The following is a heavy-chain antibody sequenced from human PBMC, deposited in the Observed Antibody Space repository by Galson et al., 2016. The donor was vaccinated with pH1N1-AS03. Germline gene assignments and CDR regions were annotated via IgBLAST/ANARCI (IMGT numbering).Heavy chain of an antibody. CDR2: INPNSGGT. D-gene: IGHD2-2*01. J-gene: IGHJ6*02. CDR3: ARDPRGPCTSATCPTTNYFGMDV. V-gene: IGHV1-2*02. CDR1: GYTFTGYY. Sequence: SVKVSCKASGYTFTGYYIQWVRQAPGQGLEWMGWINPNSGGTNYAQKFHGRVTMTRDTSISTAYMELSRLRSDDTAVYYCARDPRGPCTSATCPTTNYFGMDVWGQGTTVIVSS.